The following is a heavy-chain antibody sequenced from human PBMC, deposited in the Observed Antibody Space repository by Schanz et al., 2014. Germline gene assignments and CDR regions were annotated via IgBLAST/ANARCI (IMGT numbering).Heavy chain of an antibody. CDR2: INSVGSNT. D-gene: IGHD3-16*02. CDR3: ARDNRFYLFDY. Sequence: EVHLVESGGGLVQPGGSLRLSCVASGFTFSSHWMHWVRQDPGKGLVWVARINSVGSNTDYADSVKGRFTISRDNSKNTLYLQLGSLSAEDTAVYFCARDNRFYLFDYWGQGALVTVSS. V-gene: IGHV3-74*01. J-gene: IGHJ4*02. CDR1: GFTFSSHW.